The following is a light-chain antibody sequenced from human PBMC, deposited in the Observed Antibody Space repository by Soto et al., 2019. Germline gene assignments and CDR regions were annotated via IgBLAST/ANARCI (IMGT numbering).Light chain of an antibody. CDR1: QSVSSN. V-gene: IGKV3-15*01. Sequence: EIVMTQSPASLSVSPGERATLSCRASQSVSSNLAWYQQKPGQAPRLLIYGASTRATGIPARFSGSGSGTKFTLALSSLQSKDSGVYYCQQYNNWPPGYTFGQGTKLEIK. CDR2: GAS. J-gene: IGKJ2*01. CDR3: QQYNNWPPGYT.